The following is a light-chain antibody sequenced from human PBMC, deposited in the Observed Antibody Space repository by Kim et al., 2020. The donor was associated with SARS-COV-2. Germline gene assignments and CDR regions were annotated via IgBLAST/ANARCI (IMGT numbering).Light chain of an antibody. J-gene: IGKJ2*03. CDR3: QQYGNLYS. CDR2: DAS. V-gene: IGKV1-33*01. Sequence: LSASVGDRVTLTCQASQDISDYLNWYQQKPGKAPKLLIYDASNLERGVPSRFSGSGSGTDFTFTISSLQPEDFATYYCQQYGNLYSFGQGTKLEI. CDR1: QDISDY.